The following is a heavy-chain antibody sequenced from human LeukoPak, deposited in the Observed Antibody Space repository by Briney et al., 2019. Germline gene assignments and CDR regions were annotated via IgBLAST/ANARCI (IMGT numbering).Heavy chain of an antibody. CDR2: INPKSGGT. D-gene: IGHD6-6*01. CDR1: THTFTDYY. J-gene: IGHJ5*02. V-gene: IGHV1-2*02. CDR3: AGLSNVAARPGWFDP. Sequence: GASVKVSCKPSTHTFTDYYVHWVRQAPGQGLEWMGWINPKSGGTKFAQKFQGRVTVTRDTSISTVYMEMSRLRSDDTAIYYCAGLSNVAARPGWFDPWGQGTLVTVSS.